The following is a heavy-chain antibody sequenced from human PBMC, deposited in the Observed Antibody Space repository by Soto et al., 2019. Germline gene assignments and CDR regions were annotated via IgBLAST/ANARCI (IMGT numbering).Heavy chain of an antibody. CDR3: ATVIRTVRYITKWFDP. CDR1: GYTLTELS. D-gene: IGHD1-20*01. CDR2: FDPEDGET. V-gene: IGHV1-24*01. Sequence: AAAVKVSCKVSGYTLTELSMHWVRQAPGKGLEWMGGFDPEDGETIYAQKFQGRVTMTEDTSTDTAYMELSSLRSEDTAVYYCATVIRTVRYITKWFDPWGQATLVTVSS. J-gene: IGHJ5*02.